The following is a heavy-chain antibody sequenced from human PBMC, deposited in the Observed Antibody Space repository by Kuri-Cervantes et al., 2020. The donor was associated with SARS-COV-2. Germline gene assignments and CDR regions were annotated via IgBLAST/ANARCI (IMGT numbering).Heavy chain of an antibody. D-gene: IGHD4-17*01. V-gene: IGHV3-21*01. CDR2: ISSSSSYI. Sequence: GSLRLSCAASGFTFSSYSMNWVRQAPGKGLEWVSSISSSSSYIYYADSVKGRFTIFRDNAKNSLYLQMNSLRAEDTAVYYCARDHGDYYFDYWGQGTLVTVSS. CDR3: ARDHGDYYFDY. CDR1: GFTFSSYS. J-gene: IGHJ4*02.